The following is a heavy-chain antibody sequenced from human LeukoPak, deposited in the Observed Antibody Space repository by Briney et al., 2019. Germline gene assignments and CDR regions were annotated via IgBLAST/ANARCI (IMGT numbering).Heavy chain of an antibody. Sequence: GGSLRLSCAASGFTYSSYGMHWVRQAPGKGLEWVAFIRYDGSNKYYADSVKGRFTISRDNYKNTLYLQVNSLRAEDTAVYYCAKISASGGSYRAAFDIWGQGTMVTVSS. V-gene: IGHV3-30*02. CDR2: IRYDGSNK. CDR1: GFTYSSYG. D-gene: IGHD1-26*01. J-gene: IGHJ3*02. CDR3: AKISASGGSYRAAFDI.